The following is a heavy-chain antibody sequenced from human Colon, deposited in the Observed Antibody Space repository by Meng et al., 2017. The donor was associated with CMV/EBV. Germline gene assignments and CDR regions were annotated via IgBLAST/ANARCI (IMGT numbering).Heavy chain of an antibody. D-gene: IGHD1-26*01. CDR1: GYAFTGSF. Sequence: SLKVSCKASGYAFTGSFIQWLRQAPGQGLEWMGWINPDNGLTYYTQTFQGRLTMTVDTSITTGFMELNSLRSDDTAEYFCGLGGGDFWGQGTLVTVSS. CDR3: GLGGGDF. J-gene: IGHJ4*02. V-gene: IGHV1-2*02. CDR2: INPDNGLT.